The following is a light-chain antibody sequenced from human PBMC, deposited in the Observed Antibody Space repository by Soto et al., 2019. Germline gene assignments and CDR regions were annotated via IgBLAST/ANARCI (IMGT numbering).Light chain of an antibody. J-gene: IGKJ3*01. CDR3: QQYGDLPLS. CDR1: QSLPTKA. V-gene: IGKV3-20*01. Sequence: EIVLTQSPGTLSLSPGERVTLSCRASQSLPTKALAWYQQEPGQTPRLLIYGASTRDTAIPDRFNGSGSGTDFTLTISRVEPEDFAVYYCQQYGDLPLSFGPGTKVDIK. CDR2: GAS.